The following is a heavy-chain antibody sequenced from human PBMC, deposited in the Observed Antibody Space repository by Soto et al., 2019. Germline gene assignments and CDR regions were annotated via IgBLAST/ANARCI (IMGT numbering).Heavy chain of an antibody. J-gene: IGHJ4*02. CDR1: GFTFISYW. CDR2: IKQSGSET. V-gene: IGHV3-7*03. D-gene: IGHD6-13*01. CDR3: ARGYSIDY. Sequence: GSLRLSCVASGFTFISYWMTWVRQAPGKGLEWVANIKQSGSETYYVDSVKGRFTISRDDAKNSLYLQMNTLRAEDTAVYYCARGYSIDYWGRGTLVTVSS.